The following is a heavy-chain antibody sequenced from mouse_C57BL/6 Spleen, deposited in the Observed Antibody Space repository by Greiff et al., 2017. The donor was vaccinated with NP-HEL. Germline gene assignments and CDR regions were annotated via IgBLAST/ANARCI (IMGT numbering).Heavy chain of an antibody. CDR1: GFTFSSYA. CDR3: ASGSSYWYFDV. Sequence: EVKVEESGGGLVKPGGSLKLSCAASGFTFSSYAMSWVRQTPEKRLEWVATISDGGSYTYYPDNVKGRFTISRDNAKNNLYLQMSHLKSEDTAMYYCASGSSYWYFDVWGTGTTVTVSS. D-gene: IGHD1-1*01. J-gene: IGHJ1*03. CDR2: ISDGGSYT. V-gene: IGHV5-4*03.